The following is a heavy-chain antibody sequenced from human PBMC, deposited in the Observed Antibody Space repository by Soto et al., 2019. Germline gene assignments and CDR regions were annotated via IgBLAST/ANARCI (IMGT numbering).Heavy chain of an antibody. D-gene: IGHD6-19*01. CDR3: ARDATYSSGWYVDY. CDR1: GFTFSSYA. V-gene: IGHV3-30-3*01. Sequence: GGSLRLSCAASGFTFSSYAMYWVRQAPGKGLEWVAVISYDGSNKYYADSVKGRFTISRDNSKNTLYLQMNSLRAEDTAVYYCARDATYSSGWYVDYWGQGTLVNVSS. J-gene: IGHJ4*02. CDR2: ISYDGSNK.